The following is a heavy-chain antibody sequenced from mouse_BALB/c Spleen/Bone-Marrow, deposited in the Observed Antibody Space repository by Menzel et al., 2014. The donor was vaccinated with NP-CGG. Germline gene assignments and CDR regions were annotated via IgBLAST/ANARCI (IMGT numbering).Heavy chain of an antibody. J-gene: IGHJ1*01. V-gene: IGHV5-17*02. CDR1: GFTFSSFG. Sequence: EVKVEESGGGLVQPGGSRKLSCTASGFTFSSFGMHWVRQAPEKGLEWVAYISSDSDTIYYADTVKGRFTISRDNPKNTLFLQMTSLRSEDTAMYYCTREHDYDRYFDVWGAGTTVTVSS. CDR2: ISSDSDTI. CDR3: TREHDYDRYFDV. D-gene: IGHD2-4*01.